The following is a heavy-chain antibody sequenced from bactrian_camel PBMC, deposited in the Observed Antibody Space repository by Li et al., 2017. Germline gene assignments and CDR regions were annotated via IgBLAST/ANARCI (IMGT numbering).Heavy chain of an antibody. CDR3: TMGGLRCSL. J-gene: IGHJ4*01. Sequence: HVQLVESGGGLVQPGGSLRLSCAASGFTISSLWMYWVRQAPGKGLEWLSTVWSYGTPTYYADSVKGRFTISRDNEENTLYLQLNNLETEDTAIYYCTMGGLRCSLWGQGTQVTVS. CDR2: VWSYGTPT. CDR1: GFTISSLW. D-gene: IGHD3*01. V-gene: IGHV3S6*01.